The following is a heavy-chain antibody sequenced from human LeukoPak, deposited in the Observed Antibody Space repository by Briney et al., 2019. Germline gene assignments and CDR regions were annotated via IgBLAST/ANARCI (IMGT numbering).Heavy chain of an antibody. J-gene: IGHJ6*03. CDR2: IYTSGST. CDR1: DGSISSGSYY. V-gene: IGHV4-61*02. D-gene: IGHD4-17*01. Sequence: SQTLSLTCTVSDGSISSGSYYRSWIRQPAGKGLEWIGRIYTSGSTNYNPSLKSRVTISVDTSKNQFSLKLSSVTAADTAVYYCARELYDYAYYYYYMDVWGKGTTVTVSS. CDR3: ARELYDYAYYYYYMDV.